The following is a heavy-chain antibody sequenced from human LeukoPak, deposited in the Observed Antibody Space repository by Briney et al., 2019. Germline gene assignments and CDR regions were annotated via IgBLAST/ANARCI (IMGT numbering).Heavy chain of an antibody. CDR1: GGSISSSSYY. V-gene: IGHV4-39*07. Sequence: SETLSLTCTVSGGSISSSSYYWGWIRQPPGKGLEWIGSIYYSGSTYYNPSLKSRVTISVDTSKNQFSLKLSSVTAADTAVYYCAREAGYSSSWYPEGGYYYMDVWGKGTTVTVSS. J-gene: IGHJ6*03. CDR3: AREAGYSSSWYPEGGYYYMDV. CDR2: IYYSGST. D-gene: IGHD6-13*01.